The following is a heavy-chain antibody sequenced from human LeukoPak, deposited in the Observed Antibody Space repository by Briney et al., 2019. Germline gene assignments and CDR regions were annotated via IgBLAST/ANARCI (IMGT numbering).Heavy chain of an antibody. Sequence: GGSLRLSCAASGFTFSSYAMRWVRQAPGKGLEWVAVISYDGSNKYYADSVKGRFTISRDNSKNTLYLQMNSLRAEDTAVYYCARDNSSGRYYFDYWGQGTLVTVSS. V-gene: IGHV3-30-3*01. CDR2: ISYDGSNK. CDR1: GFTFSSYA. CDR3: ARDNSSGRYYFDY. D-gene: IGHD3-22*01. J-gene: IGHJ4*02.